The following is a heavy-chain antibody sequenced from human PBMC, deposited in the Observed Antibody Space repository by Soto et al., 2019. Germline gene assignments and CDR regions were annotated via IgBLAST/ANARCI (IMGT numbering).Heavy chain of an antibody. V-gene: IGHV3-23*01. Sequence: GGSLRLSCAASGFTVGSHAMSWVRQAPGKGLEWVSSISGSGDGTYYGDSVKGRFTISRDSSSSTLYLQMDNLRGEDTAVYFCTRSRRSILMVYGFGGMDVWGQGTTVTVYS. CDR1: GFTVGSHA. CDR2: ISGSGDGT. CDR3: TRSRRSILMVYGFGGMDV. J-gene: IGHJ6*02. D-gene: IGHD2-8*01.